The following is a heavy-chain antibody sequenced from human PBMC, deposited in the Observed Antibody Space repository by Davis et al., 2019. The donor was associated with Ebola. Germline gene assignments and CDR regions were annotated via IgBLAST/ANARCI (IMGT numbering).Heavy chain of an antibody. CDR2: IYDSGRT. CDR1: DGSISSHY. D-gene: IGHD3-16*01. Sequence: PSETLSLTCNFSDGSISSHYWNWIRQPPGKGLEWVGIIYDSGRTNYNPSLKSRVTISADTSKNQFSLTLRSVTAADTAVYFCARFGHGAYWGQGTLVTVSS. V-gene: IGHV4-59*11. J-gene: IGHJ4*02. CDR3: ARFGHGAY.